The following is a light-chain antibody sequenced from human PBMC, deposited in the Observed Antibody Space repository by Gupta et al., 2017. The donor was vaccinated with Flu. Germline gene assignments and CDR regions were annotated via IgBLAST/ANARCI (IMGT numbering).Light chain of an antibody. Sequence: IVMTQSPLSLPVTPREPASISCRSSQSLLHSNGYNYLDWYLQKPGQSPQLLIHLGSSRASGVPDRFSGSGSGTDFTLKISRVEAEDVGVYYCMQAAQTPRTFGQGTKVEIK. V-gene: IGKV2-28*01. CDR3: MQAAQTPRT. J-gene: IGKJ1*01. CDR1: QSLLHSNGYNY. CDR2: LGS.